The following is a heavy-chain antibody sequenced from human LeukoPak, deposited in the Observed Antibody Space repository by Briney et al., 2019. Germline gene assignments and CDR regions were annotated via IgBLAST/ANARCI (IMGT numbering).Heavy chain of an antibody. V-gene: IGHV3-30*18. J-gene: IGHJ4*02. CDR2: ISYDGSNK. CDR3: AKDGLSGSYEGYFDY. Sequence: RSGGSLRLSCAASGFTFSSYGMHWVRQAPGKGLEWVAVISYDGSNKYYADSVKGRFTISRDNSKNTLYLQMNSLRAEDTAVYYCAKDGLSGSYEGYFDYWGQGTLVTVSS. D-gene: IGHD1-26*01. CDR1: GFTFSSYG.